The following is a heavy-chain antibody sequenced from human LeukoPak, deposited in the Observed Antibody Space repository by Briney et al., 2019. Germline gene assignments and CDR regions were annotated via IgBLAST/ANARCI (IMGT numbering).Heavy chain of an antibody. V-gene: IGHV3-43D*03. D-gene: IGHD3-22*01. CDR1: GFTFDDYA. CDR3: AKDSSYDSSGYKDY. CDR2: ISWDGGST. J-gene: IGHJ4*02. Sequence: GGSLRLSCAASGFTFDDYAMHWVRHAPGKGLEWVSLISWDGGSTYYADSVKGRFTISRDNSKNSLYLQMNSLRAEDTALYYCAKDSSYDSSGYKDYWGQGTLVTVSS.